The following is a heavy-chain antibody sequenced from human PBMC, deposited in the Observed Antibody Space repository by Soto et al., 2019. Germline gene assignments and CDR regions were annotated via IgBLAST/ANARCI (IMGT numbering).Heavy chain of an antibody. CDR1: GGTLSNSA. J-gene: IGHJ6*02. CDR3: ATGRIVVGVSRAYYGMDV. Sequence: VQLAQSGADVKKAGSSVKVSCKASGGTLSNSAFSWVRQAPGQGLEWMGGIIPVFGIVNYAQKFQDRVTITADESTSTAYMELRSLGSVDTAVYFCATGRIVVGVSRAYYGMDVWGQGATGTV. V-gene: IGHV1-69*19. D-gene: IGHD3-22*01. CDR2: IIPVFGIV.